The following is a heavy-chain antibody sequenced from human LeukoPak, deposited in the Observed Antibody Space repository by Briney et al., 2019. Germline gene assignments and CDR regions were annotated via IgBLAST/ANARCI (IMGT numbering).Heavy chain of an antibody. Sequence: PGGSLRHSCAASGLTFSRAWMSCVRQAPGKGLEWVGLIKSKTDGGTTDYAAPVKGRFTISRDDSKSTFYLQMSSLKTEDTAFYYCTTDLRASMSPFDPWGRGTLVTVSS. J-gene: IGHJ5*02. CDR3: TTDLRASMSPFDP. V-gene: IGHV3-15*01. CDR2: IKSKTDGGTT. D-gene: IGHD2/OR15-2a*01. CDR1: GLTFSRAW.